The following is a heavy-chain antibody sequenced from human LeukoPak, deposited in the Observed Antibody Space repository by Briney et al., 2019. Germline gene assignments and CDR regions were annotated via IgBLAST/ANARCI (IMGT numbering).Heavy chain of an antibody. Sequence: GGSLRLSCEGSAFIFSGHWMNWVRQTPGKGLEWVSSISTGSSYIYYANSVKGRFTISRDNAKNSLYLQMNSLRAEDTAVYYCARDRLGVEMSTINRFDYWGQGTLVAVSS. CDR1: AFIFSGHW. CDR3: ARDRLGVEMSTINRFDY. CDR2: ISTGSSYI. V-gene: IGHV3-21*01. J-gene: IGHJ4*02. D-gene: IGHD5-24*01.